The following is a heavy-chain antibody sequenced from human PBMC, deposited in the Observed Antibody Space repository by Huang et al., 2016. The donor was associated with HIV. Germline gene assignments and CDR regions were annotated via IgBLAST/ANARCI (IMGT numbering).Heavy chain of an antibody. V-gene: IGHV5-51*01. D-gene: IGHD6-13*01. J-gene: IGHJ3*01. CDR2: SYPGDADT. CDR1: GYIFNPYW. CDR3: ARKFSSTWYRAFDL. Sequence: EVQLVQSGAEVKKPGESLKISCQGSGYIFNPYWIPWVRQMPGKGPEWMGISYPGDADTRYGPSLQGQVTISADKSIDTAYLQWRSLKASDTAMYYCARKFSSTWYRAFDLWGQGTMVTVSS.